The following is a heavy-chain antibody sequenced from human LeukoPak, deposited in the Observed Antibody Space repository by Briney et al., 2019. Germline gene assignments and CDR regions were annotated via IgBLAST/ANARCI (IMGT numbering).Heavy chain of an antibody. J-gene: IGHJ4*02. V-gene: IGHV1-2*02. CDR2: INPNSGGT. CDR1: GYTFTGYY. Sequence: GASVKVSCKASGYTFTGYYMHWVRQAPGQGLEWMGWINPNSGGTNYAQKFQGRVTMTRDTSISTAYMELSRLRSDDTAVYYCARGEFLRGSIPDDYWGQGTLVTVSS. D-gene: IGHD6-6*01. CDR3: ARGEFLRGSIPDDY.